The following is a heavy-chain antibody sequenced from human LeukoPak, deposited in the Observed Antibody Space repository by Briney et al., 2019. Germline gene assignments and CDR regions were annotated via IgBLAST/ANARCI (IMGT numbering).Heavy chain of an antibody. CDR3: ARGSRVGVVVPVPETTPNYYYYYMDV. D-gene: IGHD2-2*01. CDR1: GGTFSSYA. Sequence: GASVKVSCKASGGTFSSYAISWVRQAPGQGLEWMGGIIPIFGTANYAQKFQGRVTITTDESTSTAYMELSSLRSEDTAVYYCARGSRVGVVVPVPETTPNYYYYYMDVWGKGTTVTVSS. V-gene: IGHV1-69*05. J-gene: IGHJ6*03. CDR2: IIPIFGTA.